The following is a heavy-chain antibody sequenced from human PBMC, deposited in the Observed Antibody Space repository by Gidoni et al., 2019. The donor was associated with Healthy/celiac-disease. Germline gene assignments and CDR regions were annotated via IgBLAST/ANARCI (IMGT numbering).Heavy chain of an antibody. V-gene: IGHV3-30*18. D-gene: IGHD4-17*01. J-gene: IGHJ6*02. CDR2: RAYDGSNK. CDR3: AKEAVRWQNRVGMDV. CDR1: GFTFSSYG. Sequence: QVQLVESGGGVVQPGRSLRLSCAASGFTFSSYGMHWVRQAPGKGLEWVAVRAYDGSNKYYADSVKGRFTISRDNSKNTLYLQMNSLRAEDTAVYYCAKEAVRWQNRVGMDVWGQGTTVTVSS.